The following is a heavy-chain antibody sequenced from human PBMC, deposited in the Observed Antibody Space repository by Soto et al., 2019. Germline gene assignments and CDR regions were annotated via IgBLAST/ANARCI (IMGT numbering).Heavy chain of an antibody. Sequence: GASVQVSCKASGYTFTSYDINCVRQAPGQGLEWMGWMNPNSGNTDYAQKFQGRVTMTTNTSMSTADMELRRLRCDDTAVYYCARAVVTVAESSEYWGQGTLVTVSS. CDR2: MNPNSGNT. J-gene: IGHJ4*02. CDR1: GYTFTSYD. CDR3: ARAVVTVAESSEY. D-gene: IGHD6-19*01. V-gene: IGHV1-8*01.